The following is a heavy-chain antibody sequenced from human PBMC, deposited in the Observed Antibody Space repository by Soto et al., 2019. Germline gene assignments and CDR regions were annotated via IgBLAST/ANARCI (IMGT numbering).Heavy chain of an antibody. D-gene: IGHD6-19*01. CDR3: AKGPHTNVGWPYYFES. Sequence: QAGGSLRLSCVASGFPLANYPMNWVRQTPGKGLEWISYSSPRGDTIYYADSVEGRFTISRDNARNSLSLHMSSLRDEDSALYYCAKGPHTNVGWPYYFESWGQGVPVTVSS. V-gene: IGHV3-48*02. CDR1: GFPLANYP. CDR2: SSPRGDTI. J-gene: IGHJ4*02.